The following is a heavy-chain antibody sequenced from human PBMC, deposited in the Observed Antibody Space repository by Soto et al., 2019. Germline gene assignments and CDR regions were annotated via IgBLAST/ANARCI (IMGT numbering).Heavy chain of an antibody. Sequence: PSETLSLTCTVSGGSISSGGYYWSWIRQHPGKGLEWIGYIYYSGSTYYNPSLKSRVAISVDTSKNQFSLKLSSVTAADTAVYYCARERLGNYYGSGSHNWFDSWGQGTLVTV. CDR1: GGSISSGGYY. CDR3: ARERLGNYYGSGSHNWFDS. J-gene: IGHJ5*01. D-gene: IGHD3-10*01. CDR2: IYYSGST. V-gene: IGHV4-31*03.